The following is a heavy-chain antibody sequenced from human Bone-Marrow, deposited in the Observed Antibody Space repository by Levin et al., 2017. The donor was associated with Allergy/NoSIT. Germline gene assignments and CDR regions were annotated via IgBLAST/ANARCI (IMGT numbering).Heavy chain of an antibody. V-gene: IGHV3-23*01. CDR1: GFTFNFYD. J-gene: IGHJ4*02. CDR3: GRDSVGDPTRRSDY. D-gene: IGHD4-17*01. CDR2: ISADGLST. Sequence: PGGSLRLSCVASGFTFNFYDMSWVRQAPGKGLEWVSAISADGLSTYYADSVKGRLLISRDNSTNTVFLQMNSLRADDTAVDYCGRDSVGDPTRRSDYWGQGALVTVSS.